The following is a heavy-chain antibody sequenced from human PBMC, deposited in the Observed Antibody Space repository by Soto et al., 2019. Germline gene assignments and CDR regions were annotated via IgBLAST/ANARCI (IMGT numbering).Heavy chain of an antibody. CDR3: ARDGSGSFYGMDV. Sequence: EVQLVGSGGGLVKPGGSLRLSCAASGFTFSSYSMNWVRQAPGKGLEWVSSISSSSSYIYYADSVKGRFTISRDNAKNSLYLQMNSLRAEDTAVYYCARDGSGSFYGMDVWGQGTTVTVSS. D-gene: IGHD3-22*01. CDR2: ISSSSSYI. J-gene: IGHJ6*02. CDR1: GFTFSSYS. V-gene: IGHV3-21*01.